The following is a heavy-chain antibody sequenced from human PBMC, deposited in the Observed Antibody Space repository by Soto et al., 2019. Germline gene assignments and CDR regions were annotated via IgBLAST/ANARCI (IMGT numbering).Heavy chain of an antibody. CDR1: VVSFSGYY. CDR2: INHSGST. D-gene: IGHD2-21*01. J-gene: IGHJ6*02. V-gene: IGHV4-34*01. CDR3: ARGPPSLLYYYYGMDV. Sequence: PSETVSLTCAFYVVSFSGYYWSWIRHPPGKGLEWIGEINHSGSTNYNPSLKSRVTISVDTSKNQFSLKLSSVTAADTAVYYCARGPPSLLYYYYGMDVWGQGATVTVSS.